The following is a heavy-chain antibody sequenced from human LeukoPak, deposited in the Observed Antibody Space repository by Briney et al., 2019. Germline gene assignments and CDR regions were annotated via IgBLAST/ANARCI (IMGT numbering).Heavy chain of an antibody. Sequence: SETLSLTCTVSGGSISSYYWSWIRQPPGKGLEWIGYIYYSGSTNYNPSLMSRVTISVDTSKNQFSLKLSSVTAADTAVYYCAREVEPISAMDKRDWYFDLWGRGTLVTVSS. J-gene: IGHJ2*01. D-gene: IGHD5-18*01. CDR1: GGSISSYY. CDR2: IYYSGST. CDR3: AREVEPISAMDKRDWYFDL. V-gene: IGHV4-59*01.